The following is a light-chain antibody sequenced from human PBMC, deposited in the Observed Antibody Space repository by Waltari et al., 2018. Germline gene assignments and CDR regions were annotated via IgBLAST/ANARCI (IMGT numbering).Light chain of an antibody. CDR3: QHYLRLPVT. J-gene: IGKJ1*01. CDR2: GAS. CDR1: QSVTRAS. Sequence: EIVSTQSPGTLSLYPGENATLSCRTSQSVTRASAGYQQKPAQAPRLHIYGASNRSTGIPDRFSGSGSGTDFSLTISSLEPEDFAVYYCQHYLRLPVTFGQGTKVEVK. V-gene: IGKV3-20*01.